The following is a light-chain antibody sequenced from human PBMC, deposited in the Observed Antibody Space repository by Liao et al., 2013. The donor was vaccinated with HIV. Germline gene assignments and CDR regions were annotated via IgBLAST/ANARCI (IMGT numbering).Light chain of an antibody. CDR3: QSWDSATVV. CDR1: YLEDKH. Sequence: SYELTQPPSVSVSPGQTATISCYGVYLEDKHVCWYQQRPGQSPVLVIYQDRKRPSGIPERFSGSISGNTATLTISGTQTMDEADYYCQSWDSATVVFGGGTKLTVL. J-gene: IGLJ2*01. CDR2: QDR. V-gene: IGLV3-1*01.